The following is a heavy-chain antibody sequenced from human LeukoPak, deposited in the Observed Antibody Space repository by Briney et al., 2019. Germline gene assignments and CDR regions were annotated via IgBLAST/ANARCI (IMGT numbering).Heavy chain of an antibody. CDR1: GFTFSSYA. Sequence: PGASLRLSCAASGFTFSSYAMSWVRQAPGKGLEWVSGISGSGGSTYYADPLKGRFTISRDNSKNTLYLQMNSLRAEDTAVYYCAKVSDYDYVWGSHRSYYFHYWGQGTLVTVSS. V-gene: IGHV3-23*01. CDR3: AKVSDYDYVWGSHRSYYFHY. D-gene: IGHD3-16*02. CDR2: ISGSGGST. J-gene: IGHJ4*02.